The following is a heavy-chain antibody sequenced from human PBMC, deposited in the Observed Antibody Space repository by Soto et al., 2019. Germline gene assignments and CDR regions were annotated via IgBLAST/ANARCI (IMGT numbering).Heavy chain of an antibody. V-gene: IGHV3-9*01. CDR2: ISWNSGSI. J-gene: IGHJ6*02. D-gene: IGHD6-6*01. Sequence: EVQLVESGGGLVQPGRSLRLSCAASGFTFDDYAMHWVRQAPGKGLEWVSGISWNSGSIGYADSVKGRFTISRDNAKNSLYLQMNSLRAEDTALYYCAKAEGQLAAEIYYYYGMYVWGQGTTVTVSS. CDR1: GFTFDDYA. CDR3: AKAEGQLAAEIYYYYGMYV.